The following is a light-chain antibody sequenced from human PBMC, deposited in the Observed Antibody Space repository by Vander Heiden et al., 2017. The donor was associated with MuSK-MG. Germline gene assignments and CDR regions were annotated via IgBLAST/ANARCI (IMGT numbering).Light chain of an antibody. J-gene: IGKJ1*01. CDR2: KAS. CDR1: QSISGW. Sequence: DIQMTQSPSTLSASVGDRVTITCRASQSISGWLAWYQQKPGKAPKLLIYKASSLETGVPSKFSGSGSGTEFTLTIISLHLDDFATYYCQQYNSYSWTFGQGTKVEIK. CDR3: QQYNSYSWT. V-gene: IGKV1-5*03.